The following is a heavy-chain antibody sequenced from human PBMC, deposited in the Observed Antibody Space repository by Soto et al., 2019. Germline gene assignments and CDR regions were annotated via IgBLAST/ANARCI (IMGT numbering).Heavy chain of an antibody. D-gene: IGHD3-10*01. CDR1: GGSVSSGSNY. J-gene: IGHJ6*02. V-gene: IGHV4-61*01. CDR2: IDYSGSS. Sequence: PSETLSLTCTVSGGSVSSGSNYWSWIRQPTGKGLEWIGNIDYSGSSNYNPSLKSRVSISVATSKNQFSLKLTSVTAADTAVYYCARGELDSNVHYYYYALDVWGQGTTVTVSS. CDR3: ARGELDSNVHYYYYALDV.